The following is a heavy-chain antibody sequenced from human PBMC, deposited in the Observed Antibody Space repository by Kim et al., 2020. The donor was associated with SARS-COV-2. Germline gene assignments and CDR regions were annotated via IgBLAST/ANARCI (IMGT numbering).Heavy chain of an antibody. D-gene: IGHD2-15*01. CDR2: ISSSSSYT. CDR3: ARDPDSEKYCSGGSCYGSYNWFDP. CDR1: GFTFSDYY. J-gene: IGHJ5*02. V-gene: IGHV3-11*05. Sequence: GGSLRLSCAASGFTFSDYYMSWIRQAPGKGLEWVSYISSSSSYTNYADSVKGRFTISRDNAKNSLYLQMNSLRAEDTAVYYCARDPDSEKYCSGGSCYGSYNWFDPWGQGTLVTVSS.